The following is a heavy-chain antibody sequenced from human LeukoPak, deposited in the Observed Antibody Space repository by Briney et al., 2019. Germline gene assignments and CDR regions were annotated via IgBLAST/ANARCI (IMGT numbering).Heavy chain of an antibody. Sequence: SETLSLTCAVYGGSFSGYYWSWIRQPPGKGLEWIGEINLSGSTNYNPSLKSRVTISVDTSKNQFSLKLSSVTAADTAMYYCARASYNPSTFDIWGQGTMVTVSS. J-gene: IGHJ3*02. CDR1: GGSFSGYY. CDR2: INLSGST. V-gene: IGHV4-34*01. D-gene: IGHD5-24*01. CDR3: ARASYNPSTFDI.